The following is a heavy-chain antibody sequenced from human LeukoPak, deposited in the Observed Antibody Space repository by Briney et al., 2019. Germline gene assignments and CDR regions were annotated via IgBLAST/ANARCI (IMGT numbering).Heavy chain of an antibody. CDR2: IYYSGST. V-gene: IGHV4-59*01. J-gene: IGHJ5*01. CDR1: GGSISSYY. CDR3: ARARWFDY. Sequence: SETLSLTCTVSGGSISSYYWSWIRQPPGKGLDWIGYIYYSGSTNYNPSLKSRVTISVDTSKNQFSLKLSSVTAADTAVYYCARARWFDYWGQGTLVTVSS.